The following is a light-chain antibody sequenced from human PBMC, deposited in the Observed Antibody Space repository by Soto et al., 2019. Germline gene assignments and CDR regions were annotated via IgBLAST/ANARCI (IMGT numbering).Light chain of an antibody. Sequence: QSVLTQPASVSGSPGQSITISCTGTSSDVGGYNYVSWYQQHPGKAPKLMIYDVSNWPSGVSNRFSGSKSGNTASLTISGLQAEDEADYYCSSYTSSSTPQVVFGGGTQLTVL. CDR2: DVS. J-gene: IGLJ2*01. CDR3: SSYTSSSTPQVV. CDR1: SSDVGGYNY. V-gene: IGLV2-14*01.